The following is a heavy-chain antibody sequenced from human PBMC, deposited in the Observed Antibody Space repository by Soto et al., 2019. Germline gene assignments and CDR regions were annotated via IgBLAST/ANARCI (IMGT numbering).Heavy chain of an antibody. V-gene: IGHV1-58*01. CDR3: ASWYYYDSSVASYGMDV. J-gene: IGHJ6*02. D-gene: IGHD3-22*01. Sequence: AASVKVSCKASGFTFTSSAVQWVRQARGQRLEWKGWIVVGSGNTNYAQKFKERVTITRDMSTSTAYMELSSLRSEDTAVYYCASWYYYDSSVASYGMDVWGQGTTVTVSS. CDR2: IVVGSGNT. CDR1: GFTFTSSA.